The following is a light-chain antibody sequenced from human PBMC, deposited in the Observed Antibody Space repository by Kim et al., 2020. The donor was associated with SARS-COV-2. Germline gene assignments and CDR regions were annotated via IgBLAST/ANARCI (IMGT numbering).Light chain of an antibody. V-gene: IGKV3-15*01. Sequence: EIVMTQSPATLSVSPGERVTLSCRASQTVDRNLAWYQQKGGQPPRLLIYRASTRATDIPDRFSGSGSGTEFTLTIHSLRSEDSGNYYCQQFSKWPLTFGGGTKLDIK. CDR3: QQFSKWPLT. J-gene: IGKJ4*01. CDR2: RAS. CDR1: QTVDRN.